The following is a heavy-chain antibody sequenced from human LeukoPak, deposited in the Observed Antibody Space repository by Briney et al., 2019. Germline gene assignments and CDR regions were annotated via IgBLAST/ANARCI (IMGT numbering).Heavy chain of an antibody. D-gene: IGHD3-16*01. CDR3: ASGWYVSGFDY. J-gene: IGHJ4*02. Sequence: GGSLRLSCAASGFTFSSYGMHWVRQAPGKGLEWVAVISYDGSNKYYADSVKGRFTISRDNAKNSLYLQMNSLRAEDTAVYYCASGWYVSGFDYWGQGTLVTVSS. CDR2: ISYDGSNK. V-gene: IGHV3-30*03. CDR1: GFTFSSYG.